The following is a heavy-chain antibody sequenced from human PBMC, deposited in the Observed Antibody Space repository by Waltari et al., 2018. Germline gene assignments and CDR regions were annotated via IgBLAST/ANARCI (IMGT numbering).Heavy chain of an antibody. V-gene: IGHV3-53*04. CDR2: ISSGARP. Sequence: EVQLVESGGGLVQPGGSLRLSCAASGFTVSSNYMSWVRQAPGKGLGLVSVISSGARPYYADSVKGRFTISRHNSKNKLYLQMNSLRAEDTAVYYCARGQSLAAGPFDPWGQGTLVTVSS. D-gene: IGHD6-13*01. CDR3: ARGQSLAAGPFDP. J-gene: IGHJ5*02. CDR1: GFTVSSNY.